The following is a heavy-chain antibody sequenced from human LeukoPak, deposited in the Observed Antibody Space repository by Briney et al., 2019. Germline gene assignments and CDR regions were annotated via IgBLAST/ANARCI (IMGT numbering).Heavy chain of an antibody. CDR3: TMWITKWDDAFDI. V-gene: IGHV1-46*01. D-gene: IGHD1-26*01. CDR1: GYTFTSYY. J-gene: IGHJ3*02. Sequence: GASVKVSCKASGYTFTSYYMHWVRRAPGQGLEWIGIINPSGGSTSYAQKFQGRVTMTRDTSTSTVYMELSSLRSEDTAVYYCTMWITKWDDAFDIWGQGTMVTVSS. CDR2: INPSGGST.